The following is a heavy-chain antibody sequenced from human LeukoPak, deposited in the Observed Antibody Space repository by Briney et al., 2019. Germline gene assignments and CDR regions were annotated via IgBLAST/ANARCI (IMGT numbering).Heavy chain of an antibody. CDR3: ARAPYGEYYFDY. CDR2: IYHSGST. CDR1: GGSISSGGYS. D-gene: IGHD3-10*01. J-gene: IGHJ4*02. Sequence: SETLSLTCAVSGGSISSGGYSWSWIRPPPGKGLEWIGYIYHSGSTYYNPSLKSRVTISVDRSKNQFSLKLSSVTAADTAVYYCARAPYGEYYFDYWGQGTLVTVSS. V-gene: IGHV4-30-2*01.